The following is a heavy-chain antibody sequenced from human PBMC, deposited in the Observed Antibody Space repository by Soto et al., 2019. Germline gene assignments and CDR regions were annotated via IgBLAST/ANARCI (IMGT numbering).Heavy chain of an antibody. J-gene: IGHJ1*01. CDR3: ASGLGSSRS. CDR1: GFTFSSYT. D-gene: IGHD3-10*01. Sequence: GGSLRLSCVASGFTFSSYTMNWVRQTPGRRLEWVAYISSSGSTIYYAESVKGRFTVSRDNAKSSLYLQMDGLGDEDTAVYYCASGLGSSRSWGQGSRVTVSS. CDR2: ISSSGSTI. V-gene: IGHV3-48*02.